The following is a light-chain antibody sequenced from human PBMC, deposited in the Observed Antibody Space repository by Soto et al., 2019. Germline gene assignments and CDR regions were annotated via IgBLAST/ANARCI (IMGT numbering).Light chain of an antibody. CDR1: LSDVGGYNY. CDR3: NSYTSSSTYV. CDR2: EVS. J-gene: IGLJ1*01. V-gene: IGLV2-14*01. Sequence: QSVLAQPASVSGSPGQSITISCTGTLSDVGGYNYVSWYQQHPGKAPKLLIYEVSNRPSGISNRFSGSKSGNTASLTISGLQADDEADYYCNSYTSSSTYVFGTGTKV.